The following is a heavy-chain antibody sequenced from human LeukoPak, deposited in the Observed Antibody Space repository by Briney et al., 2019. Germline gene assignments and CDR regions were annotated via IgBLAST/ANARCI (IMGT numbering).Heavy chain of an antibody. CDR3: ARDRPLYYDSSGYSYYYGMDV. D-gene: IGHD3-22*01. J-gene: IGHJ6*02. V-gene: IGHV1-46*01. CDR2: INPSGGST. Sequence: ASVKVSFKASGYTFTIYYMHWVRQAPGQGLEWMGIINPSGGSTSYAQKFQGRVTMTRDTSTSTVYMELSSLRSEDTAVYYCARDRPLYYDSSGYSYYYGMDVWGQGTTVTVSS. CDR1: GYTFTIYY.